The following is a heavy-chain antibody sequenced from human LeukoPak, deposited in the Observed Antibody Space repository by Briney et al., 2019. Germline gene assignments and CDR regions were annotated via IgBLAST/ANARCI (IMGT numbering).Heavy chain of an antibody. V-gene: IGHV3-9*03. CDR1: GFTFDDYA. D-gene: IGHD6-19*01. Sequence: GGSLRLSCAASGFTFDDYAMHWVRQAPGKGLELGSGISWNSGSIGYADSVKGRFTISRDNAKNSLYLQMNSLRAEDMALYYCAKGIAVAASGGFDYWGQGTLVTVSS. CDR2: ISWNSGSI. J-gene: IGHJ4*02. CDR3: AKGIAVAASGGFDY.